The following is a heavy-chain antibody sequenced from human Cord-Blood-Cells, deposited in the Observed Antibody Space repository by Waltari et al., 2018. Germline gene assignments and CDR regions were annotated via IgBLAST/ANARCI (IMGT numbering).Heavy chain of an antibody. CDR1: GFTFSSYS. CDR2: ISSSSSTI. Sequence: EVQLVESGGGLVQPGGSLRLSCAASGFTFSSYSMNWVRQAPGQGLEWVSYISSSSSTIYYADSVKGRFTISRDNAKNSLYLQMNSLRDEDTAVYYCARDEKNIRYFDWLPNYYGMDVWGQGTTVTVSS. D-gene: IGHD3-9*01. V-gene: IGHV3-48*02. CDR3: ARDEKNIRYFDWLPNYYGMDV. J-gene: IGHJ6*02.